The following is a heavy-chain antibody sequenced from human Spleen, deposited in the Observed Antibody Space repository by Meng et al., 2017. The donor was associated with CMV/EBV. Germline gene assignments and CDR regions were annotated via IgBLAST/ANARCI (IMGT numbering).Heavy chain of an antibody. Sequence: GESLKISCAASGFTFSSYSMNWVRQAPGKGLEWVSYISSSYSTIYYTDSVKGRFTISRDNAKNSLYLQMNSLRAEDTAVYYCARDLRSLTSIAVGFDPWGQGTLVTVSS. CDR3: ARDLRSLTSIAVGFDP. D-gene: IGHD6-19*01. J-gene: IGHJ5*02. CDR2: ISSSYSTI. V-gene: IGHV3-48*04. CDR1: GFTFSSYS.